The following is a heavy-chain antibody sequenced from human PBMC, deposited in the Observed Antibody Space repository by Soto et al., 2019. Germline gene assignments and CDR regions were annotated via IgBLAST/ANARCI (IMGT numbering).Heavy chain of an antibody. J-gene: IGHJ5*02. CDR2: IYYSGST. V-gene: IGHV4-59*01. D-gene: IGHD1-7*01. CDR3: AGARGNWNYVLASAHNWFDP. CDR1: GGSISSYN. Sequence: PSETLSLTCTVSGGSISSYNWSRIRQPPGKGLEWIGYIYYSGSTNYNPSLKSRVTISVDTSKNQFSLKLSSVTAADTAVYYCAGARGNWNYVLASAHNWFDPWGHGTLVTLSS.